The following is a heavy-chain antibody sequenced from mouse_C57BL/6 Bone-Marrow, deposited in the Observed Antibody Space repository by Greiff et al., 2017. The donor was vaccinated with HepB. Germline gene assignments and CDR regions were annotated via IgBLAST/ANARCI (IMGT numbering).Heavy chain of an antibody. D-gene: IGHD3-2*02. Sequence: QVQLQQSGAELVKPGASVKLSCKASGYTFTSYWMHWVKQRPGQGLEWIGMIHPNSGSTNYNEKFKSKATLTVDKSSSTAYMQLSSLTSEDSAVYYCAARHLRLPYYFDYWGQGTTLTVSS. CDR3: AARHLRLPYYFDY. J-gene: IGHJ2*01. CDR1: GYTFTSYW. V-gene: IGHV1-64*01. CDR2: IHPNSGST.